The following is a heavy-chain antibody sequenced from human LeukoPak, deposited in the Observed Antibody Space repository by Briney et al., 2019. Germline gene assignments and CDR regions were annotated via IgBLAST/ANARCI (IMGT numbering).Heavy chain of an antibody. D-gene: IGHD4-17*01. CDR1: GGSFSGYY. Sequence: SETLSLTCAVYGGSFSGYYWSWIRQPPGKGLEWIGEINHSGSTNYNPSLKSRVTISVDTSKNQFSLKLNSVTAADTAVYYCAREDGDYVKDCWGQGTLVTISS. CDR3: AREDGDYVKDC. V-gene: IGHV4-34*01. CDR2: INHSGST. J-gene: IGHJ4*02.